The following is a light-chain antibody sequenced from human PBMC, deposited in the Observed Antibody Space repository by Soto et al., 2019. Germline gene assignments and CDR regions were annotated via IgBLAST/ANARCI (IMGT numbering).Light chain of an antibody. CDR2: GAS. V-gene: IGKV3-15*01. CDR3: QQFHNWPPIT. J-gene: IGKJ5*01. CDR1: QSVSSN. Sequence: EMVMKQSPATLSVSPGERATLSCRASQSVSSNLAWYQQKPGQAPRLLIYGASTRATGIPARFSGSGSGTEFTLTISSLQSEDFAVYYCQQFHNWPPITFGQGTRLEIK.